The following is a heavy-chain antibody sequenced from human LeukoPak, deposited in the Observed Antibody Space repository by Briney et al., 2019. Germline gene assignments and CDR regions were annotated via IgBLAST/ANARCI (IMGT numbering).Heavy chain of an antibody. D-gene: IGHD2-15*01. Sequence: GGSLRLSCAASGSTFSSYEMNWVRQAPGKGLEWVSYISSSGSTIYYADSVKGRFTISRDNAKNSLYLQMNSLRAEDTAVYYCARTQASIGVVVAATIGWFDPWGQGTLVTVSS. V-gene: IGHV3-48*03. CDR2: ISSSGSTI. CDR3: ARTQASIGVVVAATIGWFDP. J-gene: IGHJ5*02. CDR1: GSTFSSYE.